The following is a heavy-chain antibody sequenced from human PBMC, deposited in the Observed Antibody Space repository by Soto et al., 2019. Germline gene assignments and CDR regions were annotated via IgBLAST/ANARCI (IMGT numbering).Heavy chain of an antibody. D-gene: IGHD6-25*01. CDR1: GGTFSSYA. CDR2: IIPIFGTA. Sequence: GASVKVSCKASGGTFSSYAISWVRQAPGQGLEWMGGIIPIFGTANYAQKFQGRVTITADKSTSTAYMELSSLRSEDTAVYYCAREAANYYGIDVWGQGTTVNVS. V-gene: IGHV1-69*06. CDR3: AREAANYYGIDV. J-gene: IGHJ6*02.